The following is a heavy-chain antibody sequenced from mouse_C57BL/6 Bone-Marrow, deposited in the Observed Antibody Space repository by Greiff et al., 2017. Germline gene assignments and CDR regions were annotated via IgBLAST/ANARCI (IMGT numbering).Heavy chain of an antibody. V-gene: IGHV1-64*01. Sequence: QVQLQQPGAELVKPGASVKLSCKASGYTFTSYWMHWVKQRPGQGLEWIGMIHPNSGSTNYNEKFKSKATLTVDKSSSTAYMQLSSLTSEDSAVYYCARKGGYYYGSSYRYFDVWGTGTTVTGSS. CDR2: IHPNSGST. J-gene: IGHJ1*03. D-gene: IGHD1-1*01. CDR3: ARKGGYYYGSSYRYFDV. CDR1: GYTFTSYW.